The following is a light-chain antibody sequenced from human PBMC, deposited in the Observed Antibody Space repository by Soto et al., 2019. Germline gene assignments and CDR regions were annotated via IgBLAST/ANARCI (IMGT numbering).Light chain of an antibody. CDR3: CSYEGTDTSYV. V-gene: IGLV2-11*01. Sequence: QSALTQPRSVSGSPGQSVTISCTGTSSNVGGYNYVSWYQQHPGKVPKLLIYDVTKRPSGVPDRFSGSKSGNTASLTISGLQAEDEADYYCCSYEGTDTSYVFGTGTKVTV. CDR1: SSNVGGYNY. CDR2: DVT. J-gene: IGLJ1*01.